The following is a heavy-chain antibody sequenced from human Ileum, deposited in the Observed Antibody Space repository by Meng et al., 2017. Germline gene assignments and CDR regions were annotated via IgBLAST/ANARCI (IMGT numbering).Heavy chain of an antibody. CDR2: VYHSGST. J-gene: IGHJ2*01. CDR3: ARADYVRYFDL. CDR1: GGSFSGYY. V-gene: IGHV4-34*01. Sequence: QRRLQQWGAGLLKPSETLSLTCAVYGGSFSGYYWTWIRQPPGQGLEWIGEVYHSGSTHYNQSLQSRVTISIDNSKNRFSLSLNSVTAADTAIYYCARADYVRYFDLWGRGTLVTVSS. D-gene: IGHD3-10*02.